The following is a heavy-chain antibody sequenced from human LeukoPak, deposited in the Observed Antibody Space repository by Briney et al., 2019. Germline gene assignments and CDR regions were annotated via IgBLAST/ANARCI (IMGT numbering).Heavy chain of an antibody. CDR1: GFTFSTYA. D-gene: IGHD4-11*01. V-gene: IGHV3-23*01. J-gene: IGHJ4*02. Sequence: GGSLRLSCAASGFTFSTYAMSWVRQAPGKGLEWVSTISGRGNSTYYADSVKGRSTVSRDNSKNTLFLQMHSLRAEDTALYYCAKADYSNYRFILFQYWGQGALVTVAS. CDR3: AKADYSNYRFILFQY. CDR2: ISGRGNST.